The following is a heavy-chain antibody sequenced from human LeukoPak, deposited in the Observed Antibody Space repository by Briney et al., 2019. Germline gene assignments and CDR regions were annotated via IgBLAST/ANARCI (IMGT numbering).Heavy chain of an antibody. Sequence: SETLSLTCAVYGGSFSGYYWSWIRQPPGKGLEWIGEINHSGSTYYNPSLKSRVTISVDRSKNQFSLKLSSVTAADTAVYYCARKETVTKGGRFDPWGQGTLVTVSS. D-gene: IGHD4-17*01. V-gene: IGHV4-34*01. CDR2: INHSGST. J-gene: IGHJ5*02. CDR1: GGSFSGYY. CDR3: ARKETVTKGGRFDP.